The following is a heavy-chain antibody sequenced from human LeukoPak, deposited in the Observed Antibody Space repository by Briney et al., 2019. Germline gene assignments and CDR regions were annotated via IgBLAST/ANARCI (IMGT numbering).Heavy chain of an antibody. J-gene: IGHJ3*02. D-gene: IGHD5-12*01. CDR2: IYYSGST. CDR3: ATDLYSGYDGGAAFDI. Sequence: SETLSLTCTVSGGSISSSSYYWGWIRQPPGKGLEWIGSIYYSGSTYYNPSLKSRVTISVDTSKNQFSLKLSSVTAADTAVYYCATDLYSGYDGGAAFDIWGQGTMVTVSS. CDR1: GGSISSSSYY. V-gene: IGHV4-39*01.